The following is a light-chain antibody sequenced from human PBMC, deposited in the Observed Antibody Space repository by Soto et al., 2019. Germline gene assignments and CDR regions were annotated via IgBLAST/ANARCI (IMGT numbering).Light chain of an antibody. J-gene: IGLJ1*01. CDR1: SSDVGGYNY. Sequence: QSALTQPASVSGSPGQSITISCTGTSSDVGGYNYVSWYQQHPGKAPKLLIYEVTYRPSGVSNRFSGSKSGNTASLTISGLQAEDEAGYFCGSYTSSNTLVFGTGTKLTVL. V-gene: IGLV2-14*03. CDR2: EVT. CDR3: GSYTSSNTLV.